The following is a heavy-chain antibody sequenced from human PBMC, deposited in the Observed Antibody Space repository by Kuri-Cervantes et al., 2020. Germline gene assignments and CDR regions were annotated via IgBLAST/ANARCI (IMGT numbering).Heavy chain of an antibody. J-gene: IGHJ3*02. V-gene: IGHV1-69*02. D-gene: IGHD5-24*01. CDR2: IIPILGIA. CDR3: ASGGLQKDAFDI. CDR1: GYSFTDYY. Sequence: SVKVSCKASGYSFTDYYIHWVRQAPGQGLEWMGRIIPILGIANYAQKFQGRVTITADKSTSTAYMELSSLRSEDTAVYYCASGGLQKDAFDIWGQGTMVTVSS.